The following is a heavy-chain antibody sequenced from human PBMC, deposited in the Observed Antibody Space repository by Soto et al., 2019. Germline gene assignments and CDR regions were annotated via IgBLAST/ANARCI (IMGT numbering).Heavy chain of an antibody. CDR1: GGSISSYY. Sequence: QVQLQESGPGLVKPSETLSLTCTVSGGSISSYYWSWIRQPAGKGLEWIGRIYTSGSTNYNPSLKSRVTMSVDTSKNQCSLKLSSVTASDTAVYYCARDLYSGSYFTDVWFDPWGQGTLVTVSS. D-gene: IGHD1-26*01. V-gene: IGHV4-4*07. CDR3: ARDLYSGSYFTDVWFDP. J-gene: IGHJ5*02. CDR2: IYTSGST.